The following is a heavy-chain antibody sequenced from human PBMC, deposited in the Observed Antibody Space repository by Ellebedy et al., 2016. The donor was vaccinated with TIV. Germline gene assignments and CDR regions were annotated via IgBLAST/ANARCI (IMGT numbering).Heavy chain of an antibody. D-gene: IGHD6-13*01. CDR3: ATDVRGSSWYPYYYYYYCMDV. CDR2: IIPILGIA. V-gene: IGHV1-69*04. CDR1: GGTFSSYA. Sequence: AASVKVSCKASGGTFSSYAISWVRQAPGQGLEWMGRIIPILGIANYAQKFQGRVTITADKSTSTAYMELSSLRAEDTAVYYCATDVRGSSWYPYYYYYYCMDVWGQGTTVTVSS. J-gene: IGHJ6*02.